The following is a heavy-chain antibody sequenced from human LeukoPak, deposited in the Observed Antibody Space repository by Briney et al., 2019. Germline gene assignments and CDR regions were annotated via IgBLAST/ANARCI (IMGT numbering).Heavy chain of an antibody. CDR2: IKHSGST. J-gene: IGHJ4*02. D-gene: IGHD3/OR15-3a*01. Sequence: PSETLSLTCAVYGESFSGYYWSWIRQPPGKGLEWIGEIKHSGSTNCSPSLKSRVTISVDTSKNQFSLKLSSVTAADTAVYYCARQTGSGLFILPGGQGTLVTVSS. CDR3: ARQTGSGLFILP. V-gene: IGHV4-34*01. CDR1: GESFSGYY.